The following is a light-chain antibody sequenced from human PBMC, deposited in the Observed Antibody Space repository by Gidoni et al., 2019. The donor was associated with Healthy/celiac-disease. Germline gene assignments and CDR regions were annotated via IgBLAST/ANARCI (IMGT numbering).Light chain of an antibody. CDR3: QQRYSTPWT. J-gene: IGKJ2*01. CDR2: AAS. CDR1: QSISRY. Sequence: NQITPSPSSLSASVGDSGTITCRASQSISRYLNWYPQEPGKAPKLLIYAASRLQSGVPSRFRGSGSGTEFTLTISSLTPEDFATYYCQQRYSTPWTFGQGTKVEIK. V-gene: IGKV1-39*01.